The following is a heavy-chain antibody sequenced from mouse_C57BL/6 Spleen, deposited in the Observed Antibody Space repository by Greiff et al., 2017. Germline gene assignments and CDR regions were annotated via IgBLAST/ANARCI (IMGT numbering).Heavy chain of an antibody. V-gene: IGHV1-59*01. CDR1: GYTFTSYW. J-gene: IGHJ2*01. D-gene: IGHD1-1*02. CDR2: TDPSDSYT. CDR3: ARWGGYYFDY. Sequence: QVQLQQPGAELVRPGTSVKLSCKASGYTFTSYWMHWVKQRPGQGLEWIGVTDPSDSYTNYNQKFKGKATLTVDTSSSTAYMQLSSLTSEDSAVYYCARWGGYYFDYWGQGTTLTVSS.